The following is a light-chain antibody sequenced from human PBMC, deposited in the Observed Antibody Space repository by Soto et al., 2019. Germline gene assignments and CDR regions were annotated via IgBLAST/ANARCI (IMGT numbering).Light chain of an antibody. CDR1: RSNIGSNA. J-gene: IGLJ2*01. CDR2: SND. V-gene: IGLV1-44*01. Sequence: QSVVTQPPSASGTPGQRVTISCSGSRSNIGSNAVNWYQQLPTTAPKLLIYSNDQRPSGVPDRFSGSQSGTSASLAISGLQSEDEADYYCATWDDSLNGVIFGVGTKLTVL. CDR3: ATWDDSLNGVI.